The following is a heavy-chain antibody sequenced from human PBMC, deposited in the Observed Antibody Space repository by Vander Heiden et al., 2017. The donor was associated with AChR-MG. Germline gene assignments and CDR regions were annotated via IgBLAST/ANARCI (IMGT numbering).Heavy chain of an antibody. CDR3: AREQVGRDGYWHYYYYGMDV. CDR1: GSTFSSYA. D-gene: IGHD5-12*01. J-gene: IGHJ6*02. Sequence: QVQLVQSGAEVKKPGSSVKVSCKASGSTFSSYAISGVRKAPGQGLEWMGGIIPIFGTANYAQKFQGRVTITADESTSTAYMELSSMRSEDTAVYYCAREQVGRDGYWHYYYYGMDVWCQGTTVDVSS. CDR2: IIPIFGTA. V-gene: IGHV1-69*01.